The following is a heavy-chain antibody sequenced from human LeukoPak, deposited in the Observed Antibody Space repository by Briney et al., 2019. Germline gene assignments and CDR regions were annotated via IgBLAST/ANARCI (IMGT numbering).Heavy chain of an antibody. CDR1: VYIFINHW. V-gene: IGHV5-10-1*01. J-gene: IGHJ4*02. CDR2: VDPCDSNT. CDR3: ARQGRAYCSGTTCYASFWY. D-gene: IGHD2-2*01. Sequence: GESLKISCQGSVYIFINHWISWVRQMPAQGLEWMGRVDPCDSNTHYSPSFQGLVTISADKSISTAYLQWTSLKASDTAMYYCARQGRAYCSGTTCYASFWYWGQGTPVTVSS.